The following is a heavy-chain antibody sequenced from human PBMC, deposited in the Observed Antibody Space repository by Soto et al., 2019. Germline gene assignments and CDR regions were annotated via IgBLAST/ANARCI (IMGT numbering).Heavy chain of an antibody. CDR3: TSEVWFGGSVRLGY. V-gene: IGHV3-49*03. CDR1: GFTFGDYA. J-gene: IGHJ4*02. Sequence: PGGSLRLSCTASGFTFGDYAMSWFRQAPGKGLEWVGFIRSKAYGGTTEYAASVKGRFTISRDDSKSIAYLQMNSLKTEDTAVYYCTSEVWFGGSVRLGYWGQGTLVTVSS. D-gene: IGHD3-10*01. CDR2: IRSKAYGGTT.